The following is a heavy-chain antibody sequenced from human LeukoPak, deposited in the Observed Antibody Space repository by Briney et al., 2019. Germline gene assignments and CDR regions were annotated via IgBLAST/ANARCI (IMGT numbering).Heavy chain of an antibody. CDR1: GFTVSSNY. Sequence: PGGSLRLSCAASGFTVSSNYMSWVRQAPGKGLEWVSVIYSGGSTYYADSVKGRFTISRDNSKNTLYLQMNSPRAEDTAVYYCARDIAAGLNWFDPWGQGTLVTVSS. J-gene: IGHJ5*02. D-gene: IGHD6-6*01. V-gene: IGHV3-66*01. CDR2: IYSGGST. CDR3: ARDIAAGLNWFDP.